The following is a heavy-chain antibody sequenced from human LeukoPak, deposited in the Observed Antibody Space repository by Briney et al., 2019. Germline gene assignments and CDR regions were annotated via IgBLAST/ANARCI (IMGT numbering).Heavy chain of an antibody. J-gene: IGHJ4*02. CDR3: ARAVGATGPMNY. CDR2: IIPIFGTA. Sequence: ASVKVSCKASGGTFSSYAISWVRQAPGQGLEWMGGIIPIFGTANYAQKFQGRVTITADESTSTAYMELSSLRSEDTAVYYCARAVGATGPMNYWGQGTLVTVSS. V-gene: IGHV1-69*13. D-gene: IGHD1-26*01. CDR1: GGTFSSYA.